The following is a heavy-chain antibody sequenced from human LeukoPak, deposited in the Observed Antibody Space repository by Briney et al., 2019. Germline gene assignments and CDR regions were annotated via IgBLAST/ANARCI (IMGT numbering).Heavy chain of an antibody. CDR3: ASAVAGSP. Sequence: GGSLRLSCAVSGFTFSSYSMNWVRQAPGKGLEWVSSISSSSSYIYYADSVKGRFTISRDNAKNSLYLQMNSLRAGDTAVYYCASAVAGSPWGQGTLVTVSS. J-gene: IGHJ5*02. CDR1: GFTFSSYS. CDR2: ISSSSSYI. D-gene: IGHD6-19*01. V-gene: IGHV3-21*01.